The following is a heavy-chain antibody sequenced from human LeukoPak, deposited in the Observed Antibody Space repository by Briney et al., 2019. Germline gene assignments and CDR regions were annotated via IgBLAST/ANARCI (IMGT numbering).Heavy chain of an antibody. J-gene: IGHJ4*02. CDR1: GYTFTYYA. Sequence: ASVKVSCKASGYTFTYYAMHWVRQAPGQGLEWMGWISAYNGNTIYAQKVKGRVTMTTDTSTSTAYMELRSLKSDDTAVYYCARASYCSDGSCYSDYWGQGTLVTVSS. V-gene: IGHV1-18*04. D-gene: IGHD2-15*01. CDR2: ISAYNGNT. CDR3: ARASYCSDGSCYSDY.